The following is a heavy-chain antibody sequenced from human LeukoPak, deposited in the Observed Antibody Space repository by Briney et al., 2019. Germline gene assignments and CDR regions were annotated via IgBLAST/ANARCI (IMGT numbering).Heavy chain of an antibody. J-gene: IGHJ3*02. D-gene: IGHD2-2*01. CDR1: GFTFSNAW. CDR2: IKSKTDGGTT. V-gene: IGHV3-15*01. CDR3: TTGGGFVVVPAALVAFDI. Sequence: GGSLRLSCAASGFTFSNAWMSWVRQAPGKGLEWVGRIKSKTDGGTTDYAAPVKGRFTISRDDSKNTLNQQMNSLKTEDTAVYYCTTGGGFVVVPAALVAFDIWGQGTMVTVSS.